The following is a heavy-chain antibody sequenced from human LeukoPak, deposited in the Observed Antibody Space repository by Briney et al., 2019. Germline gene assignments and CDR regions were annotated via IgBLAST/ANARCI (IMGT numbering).Heavy chain of an antibody. J-gene: IGHJ4*02. CDR3: ARDLVGDYHDSRGHPDY. D-gene: IGHD3-22*01. CDR1: GVTFSSYA. Sequence: PGGSLRLSCSASGVTFSSYAMHWVRQAPGKGLEYVSAISSNGGSTYYADSVKGRFTISRDNSKNTLYLQMSSLRAEDTAVYYCARDLVGDYHDSRGHPDYWGQGTLVTVSS. CDR2: ISSNGGST. V-gene: IGHV3-64D*06.